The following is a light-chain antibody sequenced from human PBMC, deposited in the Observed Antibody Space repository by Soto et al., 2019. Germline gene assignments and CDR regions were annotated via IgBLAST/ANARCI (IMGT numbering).Light chain of an antibody. CDR2: AAS. V-gene: IGKV3-20*01. CDR1: EFLSSSY. CDR3: QQQGT. J-gene: IGKJ2*01. Sequence: EIVLTQSPGTLYLSPGERATLSCRASEFLSSSYLVWYQQKPGQAPRLLIYAASRRATGIPDRFSGSGSATEYTLTINTLEPEDFALYYCQQQGTFGQGTKLEIK.